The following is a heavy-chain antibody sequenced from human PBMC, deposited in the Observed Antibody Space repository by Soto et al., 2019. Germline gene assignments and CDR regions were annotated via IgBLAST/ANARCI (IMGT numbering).Heavy chain of an antibody. CDR3: ATHGSGSYYNEMDV. J-gene: IGHJ6*02. V-gene: IGHV1-69*13. Sequence: SVKVSCKASGGTFSSYAISWVRQALGQGLEWMGGIIPIFGTANYAQKFQGRVTITADESTSTAYMELSSLRSEDTAVYYCATHGSGSYYNEMDVWGQGTTVTVSS. CDR2: IIPIFGTA. CDR1: GGTFSSYA. D-gene: IGHD3-10*01.